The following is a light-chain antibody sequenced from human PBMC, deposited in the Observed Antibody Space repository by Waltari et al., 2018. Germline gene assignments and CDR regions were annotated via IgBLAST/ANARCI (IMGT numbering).Light chain of an antibody. CDR3: QQYSIYWT. J-gene: IGKJ1*01. CDR2: KAS. V-gene: IGKV1-5*03. CDR1: QSISNW. Sequence: DIQMTQSPSILSASVGDRVPIICRASQSISNWLAWDQQKPGKAPKLLIYKASTLERGVPSRFSGSGSGTEFTLTISSLQPDDFATYYCQQYSIYWTFGQGTKVEIK.